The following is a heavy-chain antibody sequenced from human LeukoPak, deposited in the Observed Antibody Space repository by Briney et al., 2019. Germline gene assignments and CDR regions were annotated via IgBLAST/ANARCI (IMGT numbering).Heavy chain of an antibody. CDR2: FDGNGPNT. CDR1: GFTFSSFA. V-gene: IGHV3-23*01. CDR3: AKPRTTGLGWAQFDY. D-gene: IGHD2-8*02. J-gene: IGHJ4*02. Sequence: GGSLRLSCAASGFTFSSFAMTWVRQAPGKGLEWVSGFDGNGPNTYYADSVKGRWTISRDNSRNTLYLEMDSLRPEDTAIYYCAKPRTTGLGWAQFDYWGQGSLVTVSS.